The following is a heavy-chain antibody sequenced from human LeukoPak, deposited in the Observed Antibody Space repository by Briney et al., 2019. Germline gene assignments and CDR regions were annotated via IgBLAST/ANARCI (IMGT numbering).Heavy chain of an antibody. CDR3: AKDVYGDYGGLDY. CDR1: GFPFSTYA. CDR2: IRGSDGST. D-gene: IGHD4-17*01. J-gene: IGHJ4*02. Sequence: GGSLRLSCAASGFPFSTYAMSWVRQAPGKGLEWVSSIRGSDGSTYYADSVKGRFAISRDNSKNTLYLQMNSLRAEDTAVYYCAKDVYGDYGGLDYWGQGTMVTVSS. V-gene: IGHV3-23*01.